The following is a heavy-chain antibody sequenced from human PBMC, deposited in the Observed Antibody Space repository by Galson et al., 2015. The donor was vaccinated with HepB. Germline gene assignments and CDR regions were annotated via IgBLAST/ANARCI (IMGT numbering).Heavy chain of an antibody. CDR1: SVSSNSAA. D-gene: IGHD1-1*01. J-gene: IGHJ5*02. CDR2: TYYKSKYHN. V-gene: IGHV6-1*01. CDR3: AREERPEGERRGWFDP. Sequence: SVSSNSAAWNWIRQSPSRGLEWLGRTYYKSKYHNDYALSVESRITINPDTSKNQFSLQLNSVTPEDTAVYYCAREERPEGERRGWFDPWGQGTLVTVSS.